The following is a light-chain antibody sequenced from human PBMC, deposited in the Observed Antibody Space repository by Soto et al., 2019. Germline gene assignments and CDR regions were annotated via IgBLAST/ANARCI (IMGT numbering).Light chain of an antibody. CDR3: LSYAGSSTYV. V-gene: IGLV2-23*02. CDR2: EVS. J-gene: IGLJ1*01. CDR1: SSDVGSYNL. Sequence: QSALTQPASVSGSPGQSITISCTGTSSDVGSYNLVSWYQQHPGKAPKVMIYEVSKRPSGVPNRFSGSKSGNTASLTISGLQAEDEADYYCLSYAGSSTYVFGTGTKLTVL.